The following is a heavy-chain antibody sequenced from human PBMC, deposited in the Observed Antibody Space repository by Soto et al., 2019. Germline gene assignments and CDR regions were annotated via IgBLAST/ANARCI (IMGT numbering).Heavy chain of an antibody. V-gene: IGHV3-23*01. J-gene: IGHJ6*03. CDR1: GFTFSSYA. CDR3: AKDWSELSYDFWSGYYYYMDV. Sequence: GGSLRLSCAASGFTFSSYAMSWVRQAPGKGLEWVSAISGSGGSTYYADSVKGRFTISRDNSKNTLYLQMNSLRAEDTAVYYCAKDWSELSYDFWSGYYYYMDVWGKGTTVTVSS. CDR2: ISGSGGST. D-gene: IGHD3-3*01.